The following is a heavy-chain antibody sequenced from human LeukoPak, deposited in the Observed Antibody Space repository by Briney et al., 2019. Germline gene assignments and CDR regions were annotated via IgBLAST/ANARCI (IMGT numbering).Heavy chain of an antibody. CDR1: GYSFTNDW. J-gene: IGHJ3*02. D-gene: IGHD1-26*01. Sequence: GESLKISCKGSGYSFTNDWIGWVRQMSGKGLEWMGIIYPGDSDTRYSPSFQGQVTISADKSIIRAYLRWSSLKASDTAMYYCAGAMFCMGRYRVLLIWGQGTLVTVSS. CDR2: IYPGDSDT. V-gene: IGHV5-51*01. CDR3: AGAMFCMGRYRVLLI.